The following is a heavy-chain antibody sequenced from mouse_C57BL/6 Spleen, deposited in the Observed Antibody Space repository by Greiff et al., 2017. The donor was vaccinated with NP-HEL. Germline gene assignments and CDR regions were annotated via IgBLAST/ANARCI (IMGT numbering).Heavy chain of an antibody. D-gene: IGHD1-1*01. J-gene: IGHJ2*01. V-gene: IGHV1-64*01. Sequence: QVQLQQPGAELVKPGASVKLSCKASGYTFTSYWMHWVKQRPGQGLEWIGMIHPNSGSTNYNEKFKSKATLTVDKSSSTAYMQLSSLTSEDSAVYYCARSAYYYGSSYDLFDYWGQGTTLTVSS. CDR3: ARSAYYYGSSYDLFDY. CDR1: GYTFTSYW. CDR2: IHPNSGST.